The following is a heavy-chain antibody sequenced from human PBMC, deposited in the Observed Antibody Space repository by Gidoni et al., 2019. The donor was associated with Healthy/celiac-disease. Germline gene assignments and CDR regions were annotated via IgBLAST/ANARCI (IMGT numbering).Heavy chain of an antibody. D-gene: IGHD6-19*01. CDR3: ARAPQYQRTYSGYSSGWYLY. CDR2: INHSGST. J-gene: IGHJ4*02. CDR1: GGSFSGYY. V-gene: IGHV4-34*01. Sequence: QVQLQQWGAGLLKPSETLSLTCAVYGGSFSGYYWSWIRQPPGKGLEWIGEINHSGSTNYNPSLKSRVTISVDTSKNQFSLKLSSVTAADTAVYYCARAPQYQRTYSGYSSGWYLYWGQGTLVAVSS.